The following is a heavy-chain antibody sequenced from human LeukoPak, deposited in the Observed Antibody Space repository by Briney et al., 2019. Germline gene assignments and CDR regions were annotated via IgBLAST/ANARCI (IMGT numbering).Heavy chain of an antibody. CDR2: IYHSGST. Sequence: PSETLSLTCTVSGGSISSGGYYWSWIRQPPGKGLEWIGYIYHSGSTYYNPSLKSRVTISVDRSKNQFSLKLSSVTAADTAVYYCALRSSIYDYWGQGTLVTVSS. CDR3: ALRSSIYDY. CDR1: GGSISSGGYY. V-gene: IGHV4-30-2*02. J-gene: IGHJ4*02. D-gene: IGHD3-3*02.